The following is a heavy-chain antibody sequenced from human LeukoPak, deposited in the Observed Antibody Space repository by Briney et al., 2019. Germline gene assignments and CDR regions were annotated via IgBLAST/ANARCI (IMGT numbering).Heavy chain of an antibody. J-gene: IGHJ6*02. CDR1: GFTFSSNS. CDR3: ARNFLTGYYTGYGMDV. V-gene: IGHV3-21*01. Sequence: GGSLRLSCAASGFTFSSNSMTWVRQAPGKGLEWVSSISSSSSYISYADSLKGRFAISRDNAKNSLYLQMNSLRAEDTAVYYCARNFLTGYYTGYGMDVWGQGTTVTVSS. CDR2: ISSSSSYI. D-gene: IGHD3-9*01.